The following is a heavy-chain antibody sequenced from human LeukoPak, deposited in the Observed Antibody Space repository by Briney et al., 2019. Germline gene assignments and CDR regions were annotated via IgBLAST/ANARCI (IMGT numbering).Heavy chain of an antibody. J-gene: IGHJ6*03. V-gene: IGHV4-38-2*02. D-gene: IGHD7-27*01. Sequence: SETLSLTCTVSGYSISSGYYWGWIRQPPGKGLEWIGSIYHSGSTYYNPSLKSRVTISVDTSKNQFSLKLSSVTAADTAVYYCARDRVNWGFNAYYYYMDVWSKGTTVTVSS. CDR3: ARDRVNWGFNAYYYYMDV. CDR1: GYSISSGYY. CDR2: IYHSGST.